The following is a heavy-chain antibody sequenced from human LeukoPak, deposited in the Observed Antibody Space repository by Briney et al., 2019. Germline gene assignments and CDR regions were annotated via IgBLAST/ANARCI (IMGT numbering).Heavy chain of an antibody. CDR2: IWYDGSNK. D-gene: IGHD1-26*01. CDR1: GFTFSTSG. J-gene: IGHJ4*02. Sequence: GGSLRLSCATSGFTFSTSGMHWVRQAPGKGLEWVAVIWYDGSNKYYADSVKGRFTISRDNSKNTLYLQMNSLRAEDTAVYYCARESMGVDYWGQGTLVTVSS. V-gene: IGHV3-33*08. CDR3: ARESMGVDY.